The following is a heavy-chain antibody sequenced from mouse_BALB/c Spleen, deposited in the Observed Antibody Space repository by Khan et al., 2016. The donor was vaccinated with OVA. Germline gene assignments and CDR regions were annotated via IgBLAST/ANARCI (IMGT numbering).Heavy chain of an antibody. CDR3: ARPRLRRGACFAY. Sequence: QVRLQQSGPELVRPGVSVKISCKGSGYTFTDYAMHWVKQSHAKSLEWIGFISTYSGNTNYNQKFKGKATMTVDKSSSTAYMELARLTSEDSAIYDFARPRLRRGACFAYWGQGTLVTVSA. J-gene: IGHJ3*01. CDR2: ISTYSGNT. D-gene: IGHD2-2*01. V-gene: IGHV1S137*01. CDR1: GYTFTDYA.